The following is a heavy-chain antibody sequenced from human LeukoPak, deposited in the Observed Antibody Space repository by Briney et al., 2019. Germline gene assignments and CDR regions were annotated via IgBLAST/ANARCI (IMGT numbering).Heavy chain of an antibody. CDR2: ISYDGSNK. CDR1: GFTFSSYA. J-gene: IGHJ4*02. Sequence: GRSLRLSCAASGFTFSSYAMHWVRQAPGKGLEWVAVISYDGSNKYYADSVKGRFTISRDHSKNTLYLQMNSLRAEDTAVYYCARDPPTFDYWGQGTLVTVSS. CDR3: ARDPPTFDY. V-gene: IGHV3-30*01.